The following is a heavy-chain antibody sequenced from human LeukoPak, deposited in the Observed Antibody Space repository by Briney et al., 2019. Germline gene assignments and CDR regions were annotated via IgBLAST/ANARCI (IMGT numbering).Heavy chain of an antibody. CDR3: ATDHSMANTAWWFDP. D-gene: IGHD5-24*01. J-gene: IGHJ5*02. Sequence: ASVKVSCKASGYTITNNYMHWVRQAPGQGLEWMGVIKPSGTGKSYAQQFQGRITMSRDTSTSTVYMELSSLRSEDTAFYYCATDHSMANTAWWFDPWGQGTLVTVS. CDR1: GYTITNNY. V-gene: IGHV1-46*01. CDR2: IKPSGTGK.